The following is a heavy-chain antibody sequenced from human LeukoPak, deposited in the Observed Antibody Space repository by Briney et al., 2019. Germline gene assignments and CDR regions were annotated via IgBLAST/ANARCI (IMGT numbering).Heavy chain of an antibody. CDR3: ARGRKGGSAL. J-gene: IGHJ4*02. V-gene: IGHV4-59*12. CDR2: IYYTGGT. D-gene: IGHD3-10*01. CDR1: GGSISTYY. Sequence: SETLSLTCTVSGGSISTYYWSWIRQPPGKGLEWIGHIYYTGGTNYNPSLKSRVTISVDTSKNQFSLKLSSVTAADTAFYYCARGRKGGSALWGQGTLVTVSS.